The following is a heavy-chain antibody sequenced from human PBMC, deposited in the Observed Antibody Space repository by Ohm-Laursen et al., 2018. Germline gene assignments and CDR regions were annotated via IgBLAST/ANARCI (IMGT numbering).Heavy chain of an antibody. CDR1: GFTLSSYG. D-gene: IGHD3-16*01. V-gene: IGHV3-30*03. CDR2: ISYDGSNK. Sequence: SLRLSCAASGFTLSSYGMHWVRQAPGKGLEWVAVISYDGSNKYYADSVKGRFTISRDNSKNTLYLQMNSLRAEDTAVYYCARTLRPRYYFDYWGQGTLVTVSS. J-gene: IGHJ4*02. CDR3: ARTLRPRYYFDY.